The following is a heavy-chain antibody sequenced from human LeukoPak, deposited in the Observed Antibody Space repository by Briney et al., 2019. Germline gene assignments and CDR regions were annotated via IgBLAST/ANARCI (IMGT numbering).Heavy chain of an antibody. J-gene: IGHJ4*02. V-gene: IGHV7-4-1*02. D-gene: IGHD4-17*01. CDR1: GYTFTSYA. CDR3: ARESDYGDYVPFDY. Sequence: ASVKVSCKASGYTFTSYAMNWVRQAPGQGLEWMGWINTNTGNPTYAQGFTGRFVFSLDTSVSTAYLQISSLKAEDTAVYSCARESDYGDYVPFDYWGQGTLVTVSS. CDR2: INTNTGNP.